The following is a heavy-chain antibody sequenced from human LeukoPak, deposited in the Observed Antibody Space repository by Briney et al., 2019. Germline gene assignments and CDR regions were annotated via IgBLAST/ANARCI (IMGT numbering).Heavy chain of an antibody. V-gene: IGHV3-7*01. CDR1: GFSFSNYA. CDR3: ARNHDHNDAFDF. CDR2: IKEDGSEK. D-gene: IGHD1-14*01. Sequence: GGSLRLSCAASGFSFSNYAIHWVRQAPGKGLEWVANIKEDGSEKYHVDSMKGRFTISRDNAKSSLYLQMNSLRPDDTAVYFCARNHDHNDAFDFWGQGTMVTVSS. J-gene: IGHJ3*01.